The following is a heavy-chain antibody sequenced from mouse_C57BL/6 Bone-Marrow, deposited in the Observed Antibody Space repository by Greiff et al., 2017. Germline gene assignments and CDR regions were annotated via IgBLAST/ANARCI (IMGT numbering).Heavy chain of an antibody. V-gene: IGHV1-50*01. J-gene: IGHJ2*01. D-gene: IGHD2-2*01. CDR2: IDPSDSYT. CDR3: ARSDYGYDGDY. CDR1: GYTFTSYW. Sequence: QVQLQQPGAELVKPGASVKLSCKASGYTFTSYWMQWVKQRPGQGLEWIGEIDPSDSYTNYNQKFKGKATLTVDTSSRTAYMQLSSLTSEDSAVYYCARSDYGYDGDYWGQGTTLTGYS.